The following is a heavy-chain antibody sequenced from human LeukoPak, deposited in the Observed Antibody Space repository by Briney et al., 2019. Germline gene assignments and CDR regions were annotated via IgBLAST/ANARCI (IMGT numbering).Heavy chain of an antibody. V-gene: IGHV3-30-3*01. D-gene: IGHD3-9*01. Sequence: PGGSLRLSRAASGFTFSSYAMHWVRQAPGKGLEWVAVISYDGSNKYYADSVKGRFTISRDNSKNTLYLQMNSLRAEDTAVYYCARDRGRDFDWLPYNWFDPWGQGTLVTVSS. CDR3: ARDRGRDFDWLPYNWFDP. J-gene: IGHJ5*02. CDR1: GFTFSSYA. CDR2: ISYDGSNK.